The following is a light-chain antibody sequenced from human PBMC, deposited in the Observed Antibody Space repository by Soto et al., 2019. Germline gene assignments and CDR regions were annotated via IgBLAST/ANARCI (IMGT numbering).Light chain of an antibody. V-gene: IGLV2-23*01. Sequence: QSVLTQPRSVSGAPGQRVTISCTGSSSDVGSYNLVSWYQQHPGKAPKLMIYEGSKRPSGVSNRFSGSKSGNTASLTISGLQAEDEADYYCCSYAGSSSYVFGNGKKVTV. CDR3: CSYAGSSSYV. CDR1: SSDVGSYNL. CDR2: EGS. J-gene: IGLJ1*01.